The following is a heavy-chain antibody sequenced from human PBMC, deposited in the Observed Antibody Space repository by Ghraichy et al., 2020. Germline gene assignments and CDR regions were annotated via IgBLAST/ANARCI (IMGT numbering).Heavy chain of an antibody. V-gene: IGHV1-8*01. D-gene: IGHD6-13*01. J-gene: IGHJ6*02. CDR1: GYTFTSYD. Sequence: ASVKVSCKASGYTFTSYDINWVRQATGQGLEWMGWMNPNSGNTGYAQKFQGRVTMTRNTSISTAYMELSSLRSEDTAVYYCARGRSRNLPAAAGRSKDYYYYYGMDVWGQGTTVTVSS. CDR3: ARGRSRNLPAAAGRSKDYYYYYGMDV. CDR2: MNPNSGNT.